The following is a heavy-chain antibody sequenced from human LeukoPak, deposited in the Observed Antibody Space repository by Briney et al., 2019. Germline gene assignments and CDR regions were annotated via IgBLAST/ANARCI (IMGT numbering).Heavy chain of an antibody. CDR1: GGSFSGYY. D-gene: IGHD1-14*01. J-gene: IGHJ4*02. Sequence: SETLSLTCAVYGGSFSGYYWSWIRQPPGKGLEWIGEINHSGGTNYNPSLKSRVTISVDTSKNQFSLKLSSVTAADTAVYYCARDLYKDFDYWGQGTLVTVSS. CDR2: INHSGGT. V-gene: IGHV4-34*01. CDR3: ARDLYKDFDY.